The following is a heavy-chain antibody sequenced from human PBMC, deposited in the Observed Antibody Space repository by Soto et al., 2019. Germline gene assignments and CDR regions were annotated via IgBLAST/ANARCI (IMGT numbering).Heavy chain of an antibody. CDR2: IYYSGST. D-gene: IGHD5-18*01. CDR1: GGSISSGDYY. Sequence: PSETLSLTCTVSGGSISSGDYYWSWIRQPPXKGLEWIGYIYYSGSTYYNPSLKSRVTISVDTSKNQFSLKLSSVTAADTAVYYCARTRYSYGSFYYYYRMDVWGQGSTVTVSS. V-gene: IGHV4-30-4*01. J-gene: IGHJ6*02. CDR3: ARTRYSYGSFYYYYRMDV.